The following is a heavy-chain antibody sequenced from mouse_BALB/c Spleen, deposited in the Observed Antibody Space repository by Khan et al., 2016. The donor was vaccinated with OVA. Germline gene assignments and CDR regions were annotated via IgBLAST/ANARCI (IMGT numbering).Heavy chain of an antibody. Sequence: EVELVESGGDLVKSGGSLKLSCAASGFTFSPYSMSWVRQTPDKRLEWVATISRDGDYTYYPDSVKGRFNISRDNAKNTLYLQMSSLKSEDTAIYYCATHLTGSFAYWGQGTLVTVSA. J-gene: IGHJ3*01. CDR3: ATHLTGSFAY. CDR2: ISRDGDYT. D-gene: IGHD4-1*01. V-gene: IGHV5-6*01. CDR1: GFTFSPYS.